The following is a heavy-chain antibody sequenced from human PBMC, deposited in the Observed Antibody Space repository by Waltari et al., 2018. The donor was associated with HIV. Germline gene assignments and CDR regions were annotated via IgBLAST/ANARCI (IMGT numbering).Heavy chain of an antibody. CDR3: AKVPRSGPHSGVGHFDF. CDR1: GFTLSSYA. Sequence: EVHLLESGGGSLQVGGSLRLACAASGFTLSSYAMTWVRQVPGKSLEGVASISAIGDNTYYETYLKGRFTIYRDNAENTLSLQIDSLRADDTAVYYCAKVPRSGPHSGVGHFDFWGQGTRVIVSS. J-gene: IGHJ4*02. D-gene: IGHD2-15*01. V-gene: IGHV3-23*01. CDR2: ISAIGDNT.